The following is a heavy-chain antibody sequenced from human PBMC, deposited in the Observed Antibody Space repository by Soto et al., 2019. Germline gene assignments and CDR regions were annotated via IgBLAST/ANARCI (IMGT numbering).Heavy chain of an antibody. D-gene: IGHD6-19*01. Sequence: QVQLQQWGAGLLKPSESLSLTCAVYGGCFSGYYWSWIRQPPGKGLEVIGESNHSGSTNDNPSLKSRVTISVETSKNQFALMMSSVTAADTAVYYCAGGARLKGSAVAGFDYWGQGTLVTESS. CDR2: SNHSGST. CDR3: AGGARLKGSAVAGFDY. V-gene: IGHV4-34*01. J-gene: IGHJ4*02. CDR1: GGCFSGYY.